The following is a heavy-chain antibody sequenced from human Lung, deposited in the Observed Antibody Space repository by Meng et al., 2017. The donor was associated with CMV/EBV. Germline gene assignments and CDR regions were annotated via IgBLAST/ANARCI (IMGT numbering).Heavy chain of an antibody. V-gene: IGHV3-48*04. CDR3: ARNWGYNDGTSYYWGMFDY. Sequence: SCXASGFTFSDYSLNWVRQAPGKGLEWISYISFSGTTMYYADSVKGRFTISRDYAKNSLYLQMNSLRAEDTAVYYCARNWGYNDGTSYYWGMFDYWGQGTLVTVSS. J-gene: IGHJ4*02. CDR2: ISFSGTTM. D-gene: IGHD3-22*01. CDR1: GFTFSDYS.